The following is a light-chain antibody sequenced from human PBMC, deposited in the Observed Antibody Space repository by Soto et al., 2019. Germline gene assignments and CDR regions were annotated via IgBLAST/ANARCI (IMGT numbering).Light chain of an antibody. CDR2: GAC. CDR1: QSVSSSY. V-gene: IGKV3-20*01. Sequence: EIVLTQSPGTLSLSPGERATLSCRASQSVSSSYLAWYQQKPGQAPRLLIYGACSRATGIPDRFSGSGSGTDFPLTISRLEPEDFAVYYCQQYGSLLTFGGGTKVEIK. CDR3: QQYGSLLT. J-gene: IGKJ4*01.